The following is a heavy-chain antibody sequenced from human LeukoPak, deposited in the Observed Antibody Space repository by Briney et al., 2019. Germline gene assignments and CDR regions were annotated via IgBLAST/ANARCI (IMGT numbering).Heavy chain of an antibody. V-gene: IGHV4-61*01. J-gene: IGHJ3*02. Sequence: SETLSLTCSVSGASVSSGSYYWSWIRQPPGKGLEWIGYMHYSGSTNYNPSLKSRVTISVDTSKKQFSLELSSVTAADTAVYYCARETKYCSGGSCYSDGLDIWGQGTMVTVSS. CDR1: GASVSSGSYY. CDR3: ARETKYCSGGSCYSDGLDI. CDR2: MHYSGST. D-gene: IGHD2-15*01.